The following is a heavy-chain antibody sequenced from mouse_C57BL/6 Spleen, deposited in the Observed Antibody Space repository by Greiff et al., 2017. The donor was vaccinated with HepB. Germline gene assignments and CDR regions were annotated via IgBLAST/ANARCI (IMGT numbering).Heavy chain of an antibody. CDR1: GYTFTDYE. Sequence: QVQLQQSGAELVRPGASVTLSCKASGYTFTDYEMHWVKQTPVHGLEWIGAIDPETGGTAYNQKFKGKAILTADKSSSKAYMELRSLTSEDSAVYYCTRREVVPYWYFDVWGTGTTVTVSS. D-gene: IGHD1-1*01. V-gene: IGHV1-15*01. CDR2: IDPETGGT. J-gene: IGHJ1*03. CDR3: TRREVVPYWYFDV.